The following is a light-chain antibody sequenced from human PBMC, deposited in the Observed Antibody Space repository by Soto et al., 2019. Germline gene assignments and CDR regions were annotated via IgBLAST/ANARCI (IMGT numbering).Light chain of an antibody. Sequence: EIVLTQSPGTLSLSPGERATLSCRASQSVSSSYFAWYQQKPGQAPRLLIYGVSSRATGIPDRFSGSGSGTDFTLTISRLESEDFGVYYCQQYGSSQWTFGQGTKVEIK. CDR2: GVS. CDR1: QSVSSSY. V-gene: IGKV3-20*01. J-gene: IGKJ1*01. CDR3: QQYGSSQWT.